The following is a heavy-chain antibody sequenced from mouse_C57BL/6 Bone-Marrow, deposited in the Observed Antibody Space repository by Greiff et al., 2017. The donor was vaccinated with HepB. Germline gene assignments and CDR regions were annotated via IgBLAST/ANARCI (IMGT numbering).Heavy chain of an antibody. D-gene: IGHD2-4*01. CDR1: GFNIKNTY. CDR2: IDPANGNT. CDR3: ARSRDYDYDGFAY. Sequence: EVQLQESVAELVRPGASVKLSCTASGFNIKNTYMHWVKQRPEQGLEWIGRIDPANGNTKYAPKFQGKATITADTSSNTAYLQLSSLTSEDTAIYYCARSRDYDYDGFAYWGQGTLVTVSA. V-gene: IGHV14-3*01. J-gene: IGHJ3*01.